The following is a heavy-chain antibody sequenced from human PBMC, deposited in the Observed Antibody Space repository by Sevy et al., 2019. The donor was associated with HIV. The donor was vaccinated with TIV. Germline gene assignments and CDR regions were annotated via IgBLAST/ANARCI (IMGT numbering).Heavy chain of an antibody. V-gene: IGHV4-39*02. Sequence: SETLSLTCTVSGGSVTSGDYSWGWFRQPPGKGLEWIGCIYNSEQTYYNPSLESRVTISVDASQNLFSLKLTSGTAADTAVYYCAQWLAATALFHSWGQGTLFTVSS. J-gene: IGHJ4*02. CDR1: GGSVTSGDYS. CDR3: AQWLAATALFHS. D-gene: IGHD1-26*01. CDR2: IYNSEQT.